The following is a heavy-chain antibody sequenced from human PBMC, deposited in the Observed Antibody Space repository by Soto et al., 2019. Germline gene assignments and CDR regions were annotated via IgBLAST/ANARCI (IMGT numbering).Heavy chain of an antibody. D-gene: IGHD6-19*01. Sequence: HPGGSLRLSCAGSGLIVSSYYMSWVRQAPGKGLEWISVIYSGGSTYYADSVKGRFTISRDNTENTLYLQLNSLRAEDAAVYYWSKSGGNGWFADAFDVWGQGTRVTVSS. CDR1: GLIVSSYY. V-gene: IGHV3-53*01. CDR3: SKSGGNGWFADAFDV. J-gene: IGHJ3*01. CDR2: IYSGGST.